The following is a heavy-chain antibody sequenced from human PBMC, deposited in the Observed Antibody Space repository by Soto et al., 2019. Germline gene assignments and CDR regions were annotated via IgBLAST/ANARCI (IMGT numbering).Heavy chain of an antibody. J-gene: IGHJ6*02. CDR2: MNPNSGNT. CDR3: AGRGSSISWYYYYYYGMDV. CDR1: GYTFTSYD. D-gene: IGHD6-13*01. V-gene: IGHV1-8*01. Sequence: QVQLVQSGAEVKKPGASVKVSCKASGYTFTSYDIHWVRQATGQGLEWMGWMNPNSGNTGYAQKFQGRVNMTRNTYISSVYMKRSSLSSEYPAMYYCAGRGSSISWYYYYYYGMDVWGHGATVTVSS.